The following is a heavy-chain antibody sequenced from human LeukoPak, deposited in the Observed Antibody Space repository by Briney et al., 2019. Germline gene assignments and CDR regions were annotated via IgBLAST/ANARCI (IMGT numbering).Heavy chain of an antibody. J-gene: IGHJ3*02. CDR3: ARRAKGDGFDI. CDR1: GYTFTGYY. CDR2: INPNSGGT. Sequence: ASVKVSCKASGYTFTGYYMHWVRQAHGQGLEWMGWINPNSGGTNYAQKFQGRVTMTTDTSISTAHMELSRLISDDTAVYYCARRAKGDGFDIWGQGTMVTVSS. V-gene: IGHV1-2*02.